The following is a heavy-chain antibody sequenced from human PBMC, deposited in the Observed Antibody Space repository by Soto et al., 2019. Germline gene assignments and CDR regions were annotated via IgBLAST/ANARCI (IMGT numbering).Heavy chain of an antibody. V-gene: IGHV3-48*02. Sequence: GGSLRLSCAASGFTFNSQRMNWVRQAPGKGLEWVSYISGSGSPIYYADSVKGRFTISRDNAKNSPYLQMNSLRDEDTAVYYCARETTTWSMGLDYWGQGTLVTVSS. CDR3: ARETTTWSMGLDY. CDR1: GFTFNSQR. CDR2: ISGSGSPI. D-gene: IGHD2-8*01. J-gene: IGHJ4*02.